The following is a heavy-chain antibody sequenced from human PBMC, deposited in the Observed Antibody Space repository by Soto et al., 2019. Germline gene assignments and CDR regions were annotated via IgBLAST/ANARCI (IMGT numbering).Heavy chain of an antibody. D-gene: IGHD2-15*01. CDR3: ARMGGVVAAKVDY. J-gene: IGHJ4*02. Sequence: SETLSLTCTVSGGSISGYYWGWIRQPPGKGLEWIGYIYYSGSTYYNPSLKSRVTISVDTSKNQFSLKLSSVTAADTAVYYCARMGGVVAAKVDYWGQGTLVTVSS. CDR1: GGSISGYY. CDR2: IYYSGST. V-gene: IGHV4-59*12.